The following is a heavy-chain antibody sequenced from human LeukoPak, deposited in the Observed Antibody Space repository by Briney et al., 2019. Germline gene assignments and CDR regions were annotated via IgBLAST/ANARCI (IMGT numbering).Heavy chain of an antibody. CDR1: GYTFTSYG. D-gene: IGHD3-22*01. Sequence: ASVTVSFKDSGYTFTSYGISGVRQAPGQGGEGMGWISAYNGNTNSAKKLQARFTMTTATSTTTAYLDLRSLSSDNTAVYYCARISYYDSTYTEFDYWGQGTLVTVSS. CDR3: ARISYYDSTYTEFDY. V-gene: IGHV1-18*01. CDR2: ISAYNGNT. J-gene: IGHJ4*02.